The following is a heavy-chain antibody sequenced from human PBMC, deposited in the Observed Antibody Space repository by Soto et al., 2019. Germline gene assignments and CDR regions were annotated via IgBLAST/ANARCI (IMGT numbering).Heavy chain of an antibody. Sequence: RASVKVSCKASGGTFSSYAISWVRQAPGQGLEWMGGIIPIFGTANYAQKFQGRVTITADESTSTAYMELSSLRSEDTAVYYCASSSYYYDSSGYAFDIWGQGTMVTVSS. V-gene: IGHV1-69*13. CDR3: ASSSYYYDSSGYAFDI. D-gene: IGHD3-22*01. CDR2: IIPIFGTA. CDR1: GGTFSSYA. J-gene: IGHJ3*02.